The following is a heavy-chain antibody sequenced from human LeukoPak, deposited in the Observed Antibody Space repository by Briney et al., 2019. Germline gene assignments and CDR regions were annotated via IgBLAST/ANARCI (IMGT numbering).Heavy chain of an antibody. D-gene: IGHD7-27*01. V-gene: IGHV3-30*03. CDR3: AIHSPGSNFDY. Sequence: GGSLRLSCAASGFTFSSYGMHWVRQAPGKGLEWVAGISADGSNKYYADSVKGRFTISRDNPKNTLYLQMNSLRAEDTAVYYCAIHSPGSNFDYWGQGTLVTVSS. CDR1: GFTFSSYG. J-gene: IGHJ4*02. CDR2: ISADGSNK.